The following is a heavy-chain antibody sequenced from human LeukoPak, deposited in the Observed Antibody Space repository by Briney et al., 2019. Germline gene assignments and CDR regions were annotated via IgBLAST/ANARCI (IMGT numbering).Heavy chain of an antibody. CDR1: GFTVSSNY. CDR3: ARDRTDTAMLSPAES. D-gene: IGHD5-18*01. J-gene: IGHJ5*02. CDR2: IYPNGNT. Sequence: GGSLRLSCAASGFTVSSNYMNWVRQAPGKGLEWVSMIYPNGNTFYTDSVKGRFTISRDNSKNTLYLQMSSLRAEDTAVYYCARDRTDTAMLSPAESWGQGTLVTVSS. V-gene: IGHV3-66*01.